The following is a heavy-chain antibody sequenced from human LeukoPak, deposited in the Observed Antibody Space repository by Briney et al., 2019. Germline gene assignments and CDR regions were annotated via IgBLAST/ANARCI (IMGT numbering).Heavy chain of an antibody. CDR1: GFTFSTYG. D-gene: IGHD3-3*01. V-gene: IGHV3-30*02. Sequence: GGSLRLSCAASGFTFSTYGMHWVRQAPGKGLEWVAFIRYDGSNKYFADSVKGRFTISRDNSKNTLYLQMNSLRAEDTAVYYCANRGYDFWSGSGYYYMDVWGKGTTVTVSS. CDR2: IRYDGSNK. CDR3: ANRGYDFWSGSGYYYMDV. J-gene: IGHJ6*03.